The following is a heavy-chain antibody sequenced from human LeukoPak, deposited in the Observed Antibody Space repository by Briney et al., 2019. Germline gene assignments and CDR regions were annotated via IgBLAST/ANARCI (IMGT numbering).Heavy chain of an antibody. J-gene: IGHJ4*02. D-gene: IGHD3-22*01. CDR2: ISYDGSNK. Sequence: GGSLRLSCAASGFTFSSYGMHWVRQAPGKGLEWVAVISYDGSNKYNADSVKGRFTISRDNSKNTLYLQMNSLRAEDTAVYYCARAAYDSSGYLTLWGQGTLVTVSS. CDR1: GFTFSSYG. CDR3: ARAAYDSSGYLTL. V-gene: IGHV3-30*03.